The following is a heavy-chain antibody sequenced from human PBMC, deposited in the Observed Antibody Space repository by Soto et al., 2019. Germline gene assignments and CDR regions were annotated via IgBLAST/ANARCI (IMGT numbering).Heavy chain of an antibody. J-gene: IGHJ4*02. CDR3: ARRSANKRGLDS. V-gene: IGHV4-4*02. CDR2: TSPDGIT. D-gene: IGHD3-3*01. Sequence: QVQLQESGPGLVKPSGTLSLTCAVSGGSISGYDWWSWVRQPPGKGLEWIGETSPDGITNYNAPLKSRVTIAVDKSGNHFSLRLSSVTAADTAVYYCARRSANKRGLDSWGQGTLLTISS. CDR1: GGSISGYDW.